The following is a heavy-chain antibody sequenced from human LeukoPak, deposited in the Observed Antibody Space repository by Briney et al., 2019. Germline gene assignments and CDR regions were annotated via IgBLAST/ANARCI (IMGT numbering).Heavy chain of an antibody. CDR1: GFTFSSYG. D-gene: IGHD4-17*01. J-gene: IGHJ5*02. CDR2: TSYDGTYK. Sequence: GRSLRLSCAASGFTFSSYGIPWVRQAPGKGLEWVAFTSYDGTYKYYADSVKGRFTISRDNSKNTLYLQMRSLRAEDTAVYYCVKDGADYGENGWFDPWGQGTLVTVSS. V-gene: IGHV3-30*18. CDR3: VKDGADYGENGWFDP.